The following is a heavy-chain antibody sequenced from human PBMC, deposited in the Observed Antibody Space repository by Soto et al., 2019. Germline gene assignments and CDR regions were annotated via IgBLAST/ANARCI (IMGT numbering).Heavy chain of an antibody. CDR2: VIPDGST. CDR1: GDSVSSCSYF. Sequence: QVQLHESGPGLVKPSETLSLTCTVSGDSVSSCSYFWTWIRQPPGKGLEWIGYVIPDGSTSYNPSLRSRVTLSIDTPENQFSLKLNSMTAADTAVYYCARQRVLPAQYFFDYWGQGTLVTVSS. CDR3: ARQRVLPAQYFFDY. V-gene: IGHV4-61*01. J-gene: IGHJ4*02. D-gene: IGHD6-13*01.